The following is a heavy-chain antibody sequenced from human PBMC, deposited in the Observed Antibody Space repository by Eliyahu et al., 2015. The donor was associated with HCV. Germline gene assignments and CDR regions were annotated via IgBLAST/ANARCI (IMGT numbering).Heavy chain of an antibody. Sequence: EVQLVESGGGLVQPGRSLRLSCAASGFTFDDYAMRWVRQAPGKGLEWVSGISWNGGSIAYADSVKGRFTISRDNAKNSLYLQMNSLRAEDTALYYCAKDIDYGGSSYFMDVWGKGTTVTVSS. CDR2: ISWNGGSI. V-gene: IGHV3-9*01. J-gene: IGHJ6*03. CDR3: AKDIDYGGSSYFMDV. D-gene: IGHD4-23*01. CDR1: GFTFDDYA.